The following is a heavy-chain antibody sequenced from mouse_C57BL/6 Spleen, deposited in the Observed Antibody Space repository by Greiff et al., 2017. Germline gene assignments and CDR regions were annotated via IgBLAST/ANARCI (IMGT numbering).Heavy chain of an antibody. CDR1: GYTFTSYG. Sequence: QVHVKQSGAELARPGASVKLSCKASGYTFTSYGISWVKQRTGQGLEWIGEIYPRSGNTYYNEKFKCKATLTADKSSSTAYMELRSLTSEDSAVYFCARGGDYYYGSSYAMDYWGQGTSVTVSS. CDR2: IYPRSGNT. J-gene: IGHJ4*01. CDR3: ARGGDYYYGSSYAMDY. D-gene: IGHD1-1*01. V-gene: IGHV1-81*01.